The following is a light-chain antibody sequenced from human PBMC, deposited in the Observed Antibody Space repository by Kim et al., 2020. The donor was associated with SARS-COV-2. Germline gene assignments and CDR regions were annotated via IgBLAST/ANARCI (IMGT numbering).Light chain of an antibody. Sequence: SSELTQDPAVSVALGQTVRITCQGDSLRSYYATWYQQKPGQAPIVVIYGKNNRPSGIPDRFSGSSSGDTASLTITGTQAGDEADYYCHSRGSNENLLFGGGTQLTVL. CDR1: SLRSYY. V-gene: IGLV3-19*01. CDR3: HSRGSNENLL. CDR2: GKN. J-gene: IGLJ2*01.